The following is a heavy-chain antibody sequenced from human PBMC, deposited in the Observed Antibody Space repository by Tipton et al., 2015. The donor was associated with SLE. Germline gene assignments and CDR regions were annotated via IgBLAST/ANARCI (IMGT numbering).Heavy chain of an antibody. J-gene: IGHJ4*02. CDR2: IYYSGST. CDR3: AGGASGSSDY. V-gene: IGHV4-39*07. Sequence: TLSLTCTVSGGSISSSSYYWGWIRQPPGKGLEWIGSIYYSGSTYYNPSLKSRVTISVDTSKNQFSLKLSSVTAADTAVYYCAGGASGSSDYWGQGTLVTVSS. CDR1: GGSISSSSYY. D-gene: IGHD1-26*01.